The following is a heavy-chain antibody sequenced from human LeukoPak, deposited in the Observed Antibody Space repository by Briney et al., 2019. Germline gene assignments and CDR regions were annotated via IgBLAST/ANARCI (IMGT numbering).Heavy chain of an antibody. CDR1: GFTFSSYG. D-gene: IGHD3-16*02. Sequence: SGGSLRLSCAASGFTFSSYGMHWVRQAPGKGLEWVAVISYDGSNKYYADSVKGRFTISRDKSKNTLYLQMNSLRAEDTAVYHCAKYRSTFGGVIDDYWGQGTLVTVSS. V-gene: IGHV3-30*18. CDR2: ISYDGSNK. J-gene: IGHJ4*02. CDR3: AKYRSTFGGVIDDY.